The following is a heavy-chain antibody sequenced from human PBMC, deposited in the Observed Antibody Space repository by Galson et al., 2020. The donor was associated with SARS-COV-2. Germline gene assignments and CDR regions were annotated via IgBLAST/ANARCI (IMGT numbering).Heavy chain of an antibody. CDR3: ARQLWLRGRFDY. CDR2: IYYSGST. V-gene: IGHV4-39*01. D-gene: IGHD5-18*01. CDR1: GGSISSSSYY. Sequence: SETLSLTCTVSGGSISSSSYYWGWIRQPPGKGLEWIGSIYYSGSTYYNPSLKSRVTISVDTSKNQFSLKLSSVTAADTAVYYCARQLWLRGRFDYWGQGTLVTVSS. J-gene: IGHJ4*02.